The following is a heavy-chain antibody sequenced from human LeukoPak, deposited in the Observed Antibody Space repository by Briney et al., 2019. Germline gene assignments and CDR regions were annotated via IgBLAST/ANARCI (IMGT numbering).Heavy chain of an antibody. V-gene: IGHV1-2*02. CDR3: AQYSSSSNEAFDI. CDR1: GYTFTGYC. J-gene: IGHJ3*02. D-gene: IGHD6-6*01. Sequence: ASVKVSCKASGYTFTGYCMHWVRQAPGQGLEWMGWINPNSGGTNYAQKFQGRVTMTRDTSISTAYMELSRLRSDDTAVYYCAQYSSSSNEAFDIWGQGTMVTVSS. CDR2: INPNSGGT.